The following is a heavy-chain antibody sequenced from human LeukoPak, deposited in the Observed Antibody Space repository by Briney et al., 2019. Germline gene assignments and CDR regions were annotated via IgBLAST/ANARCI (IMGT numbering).Heavy chain of an antibody. Sequence: GGSLRLSCSASGFTFSSYAMHWVRQAPGRGLQYVSVISGNGVSTSYADSVKGRFTISRDNSKNTVYLQMTSLRAEDTAVYYCVGDGRDGYNIYFHHWGQGTLVTVSS. CDR2: ISGNGVST. D-gene: IGHD5-24*01. V-gene: IGHV3-64D*06. J-gene: IGHJ1*01. CDR1: GFTFSSYA. CDR3: VGDGRDGYNIYFHH.